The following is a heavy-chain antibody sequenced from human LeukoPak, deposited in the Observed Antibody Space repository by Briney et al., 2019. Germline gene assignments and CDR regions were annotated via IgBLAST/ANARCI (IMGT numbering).Heavy chain of an antibody. V-gene: IGHV5-10-1*01. CDR3: ARVIHLGELSLYDY. CDR1: GYIFSTYW. D-gene: IGHD3-16*02. CDR2: IDPSDSYT. J-gene: IGHJ4*02. Sequence: GESLRISCQGSGYIFSTYWITWVRQMPGKGLEWMGRIDPSDSYTNYSPSFQGHVTISADKSISTAYLQWSSLKASDTAMYYCARVIHLGELSLYDYWGQGTLVTVSS.